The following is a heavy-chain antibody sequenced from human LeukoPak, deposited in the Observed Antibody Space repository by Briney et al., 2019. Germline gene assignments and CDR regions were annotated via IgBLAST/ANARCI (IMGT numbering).Heavy chain of an antibody. CDR3: ARGGVDSYGYYSDY. CDR1: GGSFSGYY. J-gene: IGHJ4*02. Sequence: PSETLSLTCAVYGGSFSGYYWSWIRQPPGKGLEWIGEINHSGSTNYNPSLKSRVTISVDTSKNQFSLKLSSVTAADTAVYYCARGGVDSYGYYSDYWGQGTLVTVSS. V-gene: IGHV4-34*01. CDR2: INHSGST. D-gene: IGHD5-18*01.